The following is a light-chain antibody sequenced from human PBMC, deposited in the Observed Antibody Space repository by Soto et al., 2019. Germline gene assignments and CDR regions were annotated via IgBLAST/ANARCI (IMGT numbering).Light chain of an antibody. J-gene: IGLJ3*02. CDR3: VLYMGSGSWV. CDR1: SGSVSTTSY. Sequence: QTVVTQEPSFSVSPGGTDTLTCGLSSGSVSTTSYPSWHQQTPGQPPRTLIYSTNIRSSGVPDRFSGSILGNKAALTITGAHADDECDYYCVLYMGSGSWVFGGRTQLTVL. CDR2: STN. V-gene: IGLV8-61*01.